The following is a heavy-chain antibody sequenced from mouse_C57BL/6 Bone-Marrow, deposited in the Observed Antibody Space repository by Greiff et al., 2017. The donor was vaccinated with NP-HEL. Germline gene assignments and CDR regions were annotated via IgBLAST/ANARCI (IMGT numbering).Heavy chain of an antibody. V-gene: IGHV5-2*01. CDR3: ARSAQLGPHFDY. D-gene: IGHD3-1*01. J-gene: IGHJ2*01. Sequence: EVNVVESGGGFVQPGESLKLSCESNEYEFPSHDMSWVRKTPEKRLELVAAINSDGGSTYSPQTMQGRFTISGDNTKTPLYLQMSSLRSEDTALYYCARSAQLGPHFDYWGKGTTLTVSS. CDR2: INSDGGST. CDR1: EYEFPSHD.